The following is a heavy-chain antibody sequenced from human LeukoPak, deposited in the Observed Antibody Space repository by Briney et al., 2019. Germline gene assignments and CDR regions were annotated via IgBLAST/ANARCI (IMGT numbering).Heavy chain of an antibody. D-gene: IGHD6-13*01. Sequence: PSETLSLTCTVSGGSISSYYWSWIRQPAGKGLEWIGRIYTSGSTNYNPSLKSRVTMSVDTSKNQFSLKLSSVTAADTAVYYCARVRGSSWYKQNNWFDPWGQGTLVTVFS. V-gene: IGHV4-4*07. CDR2: IYTSGST. CDR3: ARVRGSSWYKQNNWFDP. CDR1: GGSISSYY. J-gene: IGHJ5*02.